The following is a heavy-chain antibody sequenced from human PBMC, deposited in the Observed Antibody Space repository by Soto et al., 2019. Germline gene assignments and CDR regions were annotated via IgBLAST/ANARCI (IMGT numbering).Heavy chain of an antibody. CDR2: IIPILETA. Sequence: QVQLVQSGAEVKKPGSSVKVSCKASGGTFGRYTLSWVRQAPGQGLEWMGWIIPILETANYARRFQGRLTITADTSTGTAYMDLSGLKSDDTGVYYCARGGKLGGDLEVWGKGTPVTVSS. J-gene: IGHJ6*04. CDR1: GGTFGRYT. D-gene: IGHD3-16*01. V-gene: IGHV1-69*08. CDR3: ARGGKLGGDLEV.